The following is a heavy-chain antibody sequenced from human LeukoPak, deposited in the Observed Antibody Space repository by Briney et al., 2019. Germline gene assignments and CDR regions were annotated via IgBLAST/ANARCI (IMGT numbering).Heavy chain of an antibody. CDR3: ASDLGSMVRGVITSGHFDY. J-gene: IGHJ4*02. CDR2: IYSSGST. V-gene: IGHV4-4*07. CDR1: RGSTCRFK. Sequence: SETLSLTFTLSRGSTCRFKWSCICQPAGKGLEWIGRIYSSGSTNYNPSLKSRVTMSVDTSKSQFSLKLSSVTAADTAVYYCASDLGSMVRGVITSGHFDYWGQGTLVTVSS. D-gene: IGHD3-10*01.